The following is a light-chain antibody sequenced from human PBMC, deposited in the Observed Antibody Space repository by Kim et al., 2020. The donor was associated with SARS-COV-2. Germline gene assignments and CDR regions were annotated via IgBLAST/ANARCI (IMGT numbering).Light chain of an antibody. CDR2: GTS. Sequence: SASVGDRVTNSCRESQGIRNEIRGYQQTPERAPKLVIYGTSTLESGLPTRLSGCGSGTDFTLTLSSLQPGDAASYYCLQYFDYPRTFGQETNLE. J-gene: IGKJ2*01. CDR1: QGIRNE. V-gene: IGKV1-6*01. CDR3: LQYFDYPRT.